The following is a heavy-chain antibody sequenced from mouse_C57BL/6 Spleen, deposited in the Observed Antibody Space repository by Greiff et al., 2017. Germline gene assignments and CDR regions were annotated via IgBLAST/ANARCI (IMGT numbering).Heavy chain of an antibody. CDR2: ISYDGSN. J-gene: IGHJ3*01. CDR3: ARGSEGFAY. D-gene: IGHD1-1*01. V-gene: IGHV3-6*01. CDR1: GYSITSGYY. Sequence: VQLKESGPGLVKPSQSLSLTCSVTGYSITSGYYWNWIRQFPGNKLEWMGYISYDGSNNYNPSLKNRISITRDTSKNQFFLKLNSVTTEDTATYYCARGSEGFAYWGQGTLVTVSA.